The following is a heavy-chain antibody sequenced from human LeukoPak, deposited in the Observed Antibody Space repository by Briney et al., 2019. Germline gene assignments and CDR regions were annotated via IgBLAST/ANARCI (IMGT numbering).Heavy chain of an antibody. Sequence: SETLSLTCAVSGGSISSSNWWSWVRQPPGKGLEWIGEIYHSGSTYYNPSLKSRVTISVDRSKNQFSLKLSSVTAADTAVYYCASMNRLWLGEFDYWGQGTLVTVSS. D-gene: IGHD3-10*01. J-gene: IGHJ4*02. CDR2: IYHSGST. CDR1: GGSISSSNW. CDR3: ASMNRLWLGEFDY. V-gene: IGHV4-4*02.